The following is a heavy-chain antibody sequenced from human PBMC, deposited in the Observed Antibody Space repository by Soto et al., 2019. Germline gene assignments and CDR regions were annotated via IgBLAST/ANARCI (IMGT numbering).Heavy chain of an antibody. CDR3: ARAYLGRLPRRADYYYAMDV. Sequence: EVQLVESGGGSVQPGESLRLSCAASGFSFRDYDMHWARQRKGKGLEWVSALGAARDPYYVGSVKGRFSASRDNAQNSLVLQMNNLRVDDTAVYFCARAYLGRLPRRADYYYAMDVWGRGTTGTFSS. CDR1: GFSFRDYD. J-gene: IGHJ6*02. V-gene: IGHV3-13*05. CDR2: LGAARDP. D-gene: IGHD1-26*01.